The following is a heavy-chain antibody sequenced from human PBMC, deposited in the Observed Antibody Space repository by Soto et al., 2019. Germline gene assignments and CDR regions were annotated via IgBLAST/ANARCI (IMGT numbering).Heavy chain of an antibody. J-gene: IGHJ6*03. CDR1: GFTFDDYA. V-gene: IGHV3-9*01. CDR2: ISWNSGSI. Sequence: GGSLRLSCAASGFTFDDYAMHWVRQAPGKGLEWVSGISWNSGSIGYADSVKGRFTISRDNAKNSLYLQMNSLRAEDTALYYCAKGGSIISYMDVWGKGTTVTVSS. CDR3: AKGGSIISYMDV.